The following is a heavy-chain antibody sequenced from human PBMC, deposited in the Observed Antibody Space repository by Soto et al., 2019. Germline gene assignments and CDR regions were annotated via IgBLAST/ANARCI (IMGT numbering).Heavy chain of an antibody. CDR2: VSPDSGNA. J-gene: IGHJ4*02. Sequence: QVQVVQSRAEVKKPGASVKVSCKTSGYTFTDYDINWIRQAPEQGLEWMGWVSPDSGNAGYAPQFQGRVSMTSDTSISTVYMELSSLRAEDTAVYFCEVTTGYWGQGTMFTVSS. D-gene: IGHD2-21*02. CDR1: GYTFTDYD. V-gene: IGHV1-8*01. CDR3: EVTTGY.